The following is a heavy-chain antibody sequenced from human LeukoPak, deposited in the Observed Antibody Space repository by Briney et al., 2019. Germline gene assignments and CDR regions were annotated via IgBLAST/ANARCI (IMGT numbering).Heavy chain of an antibody. D-gene: IGHD1-26*01. CDR3: ARDYTPVGATYFDY. CDR2: ISYDGSNK. Sequence: HAGGSLRLSCAASGFTFSSYAMHWVRQAPGKGLEWVAVISYDGSNKYYADSVKGRFTISRDNSKNTLYLQMNSLRAEDTAVYYCARDYTPVGATYFDYWGQGTLVAVSS. CDR1: GFTFSSYA. J-gene: IGHJ4*02. V-gene: IGHV3-30-3*01.